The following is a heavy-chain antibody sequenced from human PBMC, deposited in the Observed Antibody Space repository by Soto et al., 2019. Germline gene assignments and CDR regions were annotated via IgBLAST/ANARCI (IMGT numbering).Heavy chain of an antibody. CDR2: IGTAGDT. CDR3: ARGVLGPGDYYYGMDV. V-gene: IGHV3-13*01. CDR1: GFTFISYD. Sequence: EVHLVESGGGLVQPGGSLRLSCAASGFTFISYDIHWVRQATGKGLEWVSGIGTAGDTYYPGAVEGRFIMSRENAENSVYLEMNSLRPGDTAVYYCARGVLGPGDYYYGMDVWGQGTTVTVFS. D-gene: IGHD2-8*02. J-gene: IGHJ6*02.